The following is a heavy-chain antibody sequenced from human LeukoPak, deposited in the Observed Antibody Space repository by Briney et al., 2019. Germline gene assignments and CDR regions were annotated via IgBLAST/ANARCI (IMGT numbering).Heavy chain of an antibody. CDR1: GGSISTSIYY. J-gene: IGHJ4*02. CDR2: IYYSGST. CDR3: ARHLSSGCPGDY. Sequence: SETLSLTCTVSGGSISTSIYYWGWIRQPPGKGLGWIGSIYYSGSTYYNPSLKSRVTISVDTSKNQFSLKLSSVTAADTAVYYCARHLSSGCPGDYWGQGTLVTVSS. V-gene: IGHV4-39*01. D-gene: IGHD6-19*01.